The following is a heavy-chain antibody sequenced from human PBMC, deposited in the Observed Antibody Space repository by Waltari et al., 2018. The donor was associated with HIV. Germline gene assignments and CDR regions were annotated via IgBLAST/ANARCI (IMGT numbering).Heavy chain of an antibody. CDR3: ASPSIRAGMDV. D-gene: IGHD2-2*02. CDR2: IKQDGSEK. J-gene: IGHJ6*02. V-gene: IGHV3-7*01. CDR1: GFTFSNFW. Sequence: EVRLVESGGGLVQPGGSRRLSCAASGFTFSNFWMSWVGQAPGKGLEWLANIKQDGSEKYYVDSVKGRFTISRDNAKNSLYLQMNSLRAEDTAVYYCASPSIRAGMDVWGQGTTVTVSS.